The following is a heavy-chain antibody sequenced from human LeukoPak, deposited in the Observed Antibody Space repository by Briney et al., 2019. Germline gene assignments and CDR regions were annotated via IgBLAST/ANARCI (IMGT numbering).Heavy chain of an antibody. V-gene: IGHV1-18*01. CDR2: ISAYNGNT. J-gene: IGHJ4*02. Sequence: ASVKVSCKASGYTFTSYGISWVRQAPGQGLEWLAWISAYNGNTDYAQNVQGRLTMTTDTSTNTAYMELRSLRSDDTAIYYCARDRSGSSFFPYYFEYWGQGTLVTVYS. D-gene: IGHD6-19*01. CDR1: GYTFTSYG. CDR3: ARDRSGSSFFPYYFEY.